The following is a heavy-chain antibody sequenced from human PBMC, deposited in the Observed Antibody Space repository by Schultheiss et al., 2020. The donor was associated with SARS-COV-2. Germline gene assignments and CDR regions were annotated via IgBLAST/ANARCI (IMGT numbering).Heavy chain of an antibody. V-gene: IGHV3-73*01. CDR3: TRNSTSSGWFDP. D-gene: IGHD5-18*01. J-gene: IGHJ5*02. CDR2: IRSKARNYAT. CDR1: GFSFSGSG. Sequence: GGSLRLSCVTSGFSFSGSGIYWVRQASGKGLEWVGRIRSKARNYATTYAASVKGRFIISRDESMNTSYLQMNSLKIEDTAVYYCTRNSTSSGWFDPWGQGTVVTVSS.